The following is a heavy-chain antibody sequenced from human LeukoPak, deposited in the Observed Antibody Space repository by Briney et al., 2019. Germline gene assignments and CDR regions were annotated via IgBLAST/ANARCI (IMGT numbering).Heavy chain of an antibody. CDR1: GFTFSSYA. V-gene: IGHV3-30*04. CDR3: AKGTGSILWFGELLSWFDP. D-gene: IGHD3-10*01. CDR2: ISYDGSNK. J-gene: IGHJ5*02. Sequence: GGSLRLSCAASGFTFSSYAMHWVRQAPGKGLEWVAVISYDGSNKYYADSVKGRFTISRDNSKNTLYLQMNSLRAEDTAVYYCAKGTGSILWFGELLSWFDPWGQGTLVTVSS.